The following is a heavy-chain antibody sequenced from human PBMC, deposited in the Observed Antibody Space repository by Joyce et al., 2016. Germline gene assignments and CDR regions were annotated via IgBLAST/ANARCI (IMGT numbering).Heavy chain of an antibody. Sequence: EVQLVESGGGLVQPGGSLRLSCAASGFTFSSYWMYWVRKAPGKGLVWISRINRNGSSTTYAGSVKGPLTISRGNAKITLYQQVNTPRAEGTAVYYCARLRRWSGPSDCWGQGTLVTVSS. J-gene: IGHJ4*02. D-gene: IGHD4-23*01. CDR3: ARLRRWSGPSDC. V-gene: IGHV3-74*03. CDR1: GFTFSSYW. CDR2: INRNGSST.